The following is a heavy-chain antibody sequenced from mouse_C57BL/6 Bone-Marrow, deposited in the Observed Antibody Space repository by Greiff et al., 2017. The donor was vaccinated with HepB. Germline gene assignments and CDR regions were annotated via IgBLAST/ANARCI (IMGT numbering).Heavy chain of an antibody. CDR2: IYPGSGST. Sequence: QVQLQQPGAELVKPGASVKMSCKASGYTFTSYWITWVKQRPGQGLEWIGDIYPGSGSTNYNEKFKSKATLTVDTSSSTAYMQLSSLTSEDSAVYYSARWGLNWDHFDYWGQGTTLTVSS. V-gene: IGHV1-55*01. J-gene: IGHJ2*01. CDR3: ARWGLNWDHFDY. D-gene: IGHD4-1*02. CDR1: GYTFTSYW.